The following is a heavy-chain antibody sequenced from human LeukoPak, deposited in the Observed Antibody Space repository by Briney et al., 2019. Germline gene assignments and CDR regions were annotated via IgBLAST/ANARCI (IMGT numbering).Heavy chain of an antibody. D-gene: IGHD6-19*01. J-gene: IGHJ4*02. V-gene: IGHV1-3*01. CDR3: ARDRGQWLAFDY. CDR2: INAGNGNT. CDR1: GYTFTSYA. Sequence: ASVKVSCKASGYTFTSYAMHWVRQAPGQRLEWMGWINAGNGNTKYSQKFQSRVTITRDTSASTAYMELSSLRSEDTAVYYCARDRGQWLAFDYWGQGTLVTVSS.